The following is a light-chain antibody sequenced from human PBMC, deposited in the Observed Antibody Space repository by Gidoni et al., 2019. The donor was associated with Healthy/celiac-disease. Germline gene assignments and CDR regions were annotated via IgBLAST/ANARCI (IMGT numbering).Light chain of an antibody. CDR1: QDISNY. CDR3: QQYDNLLLT. V-gene: IGKV1-33*01. J-gene: IGKJ4*02. Sequence: DIQMTQCPSSLSASVGDRVTITCQASQDISNYLNWYQQKPGKAPKLLIYDASNLETGVPSRFSGSGSGTDFTFTISSLQPEDIATYYCQQYDNLLLTFXGXTKVEIK. CDR2: DAS.